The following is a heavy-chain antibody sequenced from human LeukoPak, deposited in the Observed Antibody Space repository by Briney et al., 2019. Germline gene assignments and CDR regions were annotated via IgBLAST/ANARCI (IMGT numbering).Heavy chain of an antibody. D-gene: IGHD6-13*01. J-gene: IGHJ4*02. Sequence: PGGSLRLSCAASGFTLSTYWMSWVRQAPGKGLEWVARIKQDGSEKHYVDSVKGRFTISRDNAKNSVYLQMNTLRAEDTAVYYCARYIATARWDLDYWGQGTLVTVSS. CDR2: IKQDGSEK. CDR3: ARYIATARWDLDY. CDR1: GFTLSTYW. V-gene: IGHV3-7*01.